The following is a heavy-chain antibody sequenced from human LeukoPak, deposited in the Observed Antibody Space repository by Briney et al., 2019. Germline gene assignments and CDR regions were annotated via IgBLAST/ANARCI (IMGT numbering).Heavy chain of an antibody. CDR3: ALGAAAGTRQWRKGRYWFDP. CDR1: GGTFSSYA. V-gene: IGHV1-69*05. CDR2: IIPIFGTA. D-gene: IGHD6-13*01. Sequence: ASVKVSCKASGGTFSSYAISWVRQAPGQGLEWMGGIIPIFGTANYAQKFQGRVTITTDESTSTAYMELSSLRSEDTAVYYCALGAAAGTRQWRKGRYWFDPWGQGTLVTVPS. J-gene: IGHJ5*02.